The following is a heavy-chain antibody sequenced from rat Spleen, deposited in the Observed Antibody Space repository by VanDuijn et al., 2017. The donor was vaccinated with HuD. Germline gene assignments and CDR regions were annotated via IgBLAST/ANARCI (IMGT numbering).Heavy chain of an antibody. D-gene: IGHD2-7*01. Sequence: EVQLVESGGGLVQPGRSLKLSCAASGFTFSSYYMAWVRQAPTKGLEWVASISNVGGDTHYRDSVKGRFTISGDNARSTLYLQMDGLRSEDTATYYCTAHGNRISRFAYWGQGTLVTVSS. J-gene: IGHJ3*01. V-gene: IGHV5-25*01. CDR2: ISNVGGDT. CDR1: GFTFSSYY. CDR3: TAHGNRISRFAY.